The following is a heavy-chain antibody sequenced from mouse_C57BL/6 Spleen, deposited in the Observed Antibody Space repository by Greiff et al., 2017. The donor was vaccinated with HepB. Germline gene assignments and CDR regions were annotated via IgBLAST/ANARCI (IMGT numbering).Heavy chain of an antibody. CDR2: IDPENGDT. Sequence: VQLQQSGAEFVRPGASVKLSCTASGFNIKADDMYWVKQKPEQGLEWIGWIDPENGDTEYASKFQGKATITADTSSNTAYLQLSSLTSEDTAVYCCTAQLGRGFADWGQGALVTAAA. CDR1: GFNIKADD. CDR3: TAQLGRGFAD. J-gene: IGHJ3*01. D-gene: IGHD4-1*02. V-gene: IGHV14-4*01.